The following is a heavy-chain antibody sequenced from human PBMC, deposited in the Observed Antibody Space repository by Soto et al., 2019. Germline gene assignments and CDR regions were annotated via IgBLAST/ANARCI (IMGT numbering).Heavy chain of an antibody. D-gene: IGHD3-22*01. CDR3: ARVAPDYYDSSGYYYEIDY. CDR2: ISAYNGNT. CDR1: GYSFTSYG. Sequence: ASVKVSCKASGYSFTSYGISWVRQAPGQGLEWMGWISAYNGNTNYAQKLQGRVTMTTDTSTSTAYMELRSLRSDDTAVYYCARVAPDYYDSSGYYYEIDYWGQGTLVTVSS. V-gene: IGHV1-18*01. J-gene: IGHJ4*02.